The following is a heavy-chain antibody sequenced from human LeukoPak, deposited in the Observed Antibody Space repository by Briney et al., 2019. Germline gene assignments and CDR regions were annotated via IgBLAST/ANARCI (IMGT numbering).Heavy chain of an antibody. V-gene: IGHV4-39*07. D-gene: IGHD3-16*02. CDR2: IYYSGST. CDR1: GGSISSSSYY. J-gene: IGHJ4*02. CDR3: ARAPANYDYVWGSYRFDY. Sequence: PSETLSLTCTVSGGSISSSSYYWGWIRQPPGKGLEWIGSIYYSGSTYYNPSLKSRVTISVDTSKNQFSLKLSSVTAADTAVYYCARAPANYDYVWGSYRFDYWGQGTLVTVSS.